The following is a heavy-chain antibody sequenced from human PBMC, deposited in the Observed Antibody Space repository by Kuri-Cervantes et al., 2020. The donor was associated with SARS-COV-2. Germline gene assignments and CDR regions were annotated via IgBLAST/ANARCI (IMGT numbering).Heavy chain of an antibody. V-gene: IGHV1-2*02. CDR3: ARDPTGYCSGGSCYLDSWFDP. D-gene: IGHD2-15*01. Sequence: ASVKVSCKASGYTFTGYYMHWVRQAPRQGLEWMGWINPNSGGTNYAQKFQGRVTMTRDTSISTAYMELSRLRSDDTAVYYCARDPTGYCSGGSCYLDSWFDPWGQGTLVTVSS. CDR2: INPNSGGT. CDR1: GYTFTGYY. J-gene: IGHJ5*02.